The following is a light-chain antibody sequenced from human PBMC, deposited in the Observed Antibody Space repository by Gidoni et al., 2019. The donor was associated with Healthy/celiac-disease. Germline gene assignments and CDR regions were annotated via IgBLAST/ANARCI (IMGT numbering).Light chain of an antibody. CDR2: DAS. Sequence: DIQMTQSPASLSAAVGDRVTSTCQASQDISNYLTWYQQKPGKAPKLLIYDASNLETGVPSRFSGRGSGTDFPFTFSSLQPEAIATYSCRQYDTLPITFGQGTRLEIK. J-gene: IGKJ5*01. CDR3: RQYDTLPIT. V-gene: IGKV1-33*01. CDR1: QDISNY.